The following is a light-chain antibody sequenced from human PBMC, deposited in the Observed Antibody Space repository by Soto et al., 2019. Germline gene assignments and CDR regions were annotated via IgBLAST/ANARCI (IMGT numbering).Light chain of an antibody. CDR2: GAS. CDR1: QSVSSSY. Sequence: EIVLTQSPGTLSLSPGERATLSCRASQSVSSSYLAWYQQKPGQAPRLLIYGASSRATGIPHRFSGSGSGTDFPLTISRLEPEDFAVYYCQQYGSSPPNTFGQGTKLEIK. J-gene: IGKJ2*01. V-gene: IGKV3-20*01. CDR3: QQYGSSPPNT.